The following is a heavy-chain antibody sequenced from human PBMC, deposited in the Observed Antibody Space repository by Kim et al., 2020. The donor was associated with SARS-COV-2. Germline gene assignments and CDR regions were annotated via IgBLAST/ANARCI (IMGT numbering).Heavy chain of an antibody. D-gene: IGHD2-8*01. V-gene: IGHV3-30*18. CDR3: ANGLFVPGNY. Sequence: GGSLRLSCVASGFTFSNYGVHWVRQAPGKGLEWVSVISSDGNYKYYADSVKGRFTISRDNSKNTLYLQMNSLRTEDTAVYYCANGLFVPGNYWGQGILVTVSS. J-gene: IGHJ4*02. CDR2: ISSDGNYK. CDR1: GFTFSNYG.